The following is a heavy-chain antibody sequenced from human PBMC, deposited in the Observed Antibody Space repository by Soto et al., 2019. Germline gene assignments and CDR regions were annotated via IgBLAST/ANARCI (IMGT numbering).Heavy chain of an antibody. J-gene: IGHJ4*02. CDR1: GFTFRSYV. D-gene: IGHD3-22*01. V-gene: IGHV3-23*01. CDR2: ISASGDST. Sequence: EVQLLESGGGLVQPGGSLRLSCAASGFTFRSYVMSWVRQAPGKGLEWVSAISASGDSTYYADSVKGRFTISRDNSKNTLYLQMDRLRAVDTAVYYCAKARYYDSSGSYYFDYWGQGTLVTVSS. CDR3: AKARYYDSSGSYYFDY.